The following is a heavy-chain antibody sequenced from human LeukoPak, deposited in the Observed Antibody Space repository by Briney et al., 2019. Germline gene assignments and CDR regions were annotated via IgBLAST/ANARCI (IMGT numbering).Heavy chain of an antibody. D-gene: IGHD6-13*01. J-gene: IGHJ5*02. CDR2: IYYSGST. Sequence: SETLSLTCTVSGGSISSYYWSWIRQPPGKGLEWIGYIYYSGSTNYNPSLKSRVTISVDTSKNQFSLKLSSVTAADTAVYYCARETYSSSPGPWLDPWGQGTLVTVSS. V-gene: IGHV4-59*12. CDR1: GGSISSYY. CDR3: ARETYSSSPGPWLDP.